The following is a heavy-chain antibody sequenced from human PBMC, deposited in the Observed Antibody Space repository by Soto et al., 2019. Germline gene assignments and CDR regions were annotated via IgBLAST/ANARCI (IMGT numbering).Heavy chain of an antibody. V-gene: IGHV4-39*01. Sequence: SETLSLTCTVSGGSISSSSYYWGWIRQPPGKGLEWIGSIYYSGSTYYNPSLKSRVTISVDTSKNQFSLKLSSVTAADTAVYYCARLPEDTAMVKWVYNWFDPWGQGTLVTVSS. J-gene: IGHJ5*02. CDR3: ARLPEDTAMVKWVYNWFDP. CDR2: IYYSGST. D-gene: IGHD5-18*01. CDR1: GGSISSSSYY.